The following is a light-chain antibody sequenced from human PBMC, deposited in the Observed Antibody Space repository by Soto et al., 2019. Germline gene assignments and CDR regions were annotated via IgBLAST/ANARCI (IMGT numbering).Light chain of an antibody. V-gene: IGLV2-14*03. CDR2: DVS. CDR3: SSYTTSNTRQIV. CDR1: SSDVGGYNY. J-gene: IGLJ1*01. Sequence: SFLTQPASVSGAPGRSISISCTGTSSDVGGYNYVSWYQHHPGKAPKLMIFDVSNRPSGVSNRFSGSKSGNTASLTISGLQPEDEADYYCSSYTTSNTRQIVFGTGTKVTVL.